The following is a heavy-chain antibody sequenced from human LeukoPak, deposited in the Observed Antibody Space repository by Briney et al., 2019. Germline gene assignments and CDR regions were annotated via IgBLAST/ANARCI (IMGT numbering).Heavy chain of an antibody. CDR1: GGSFSGYY. V-gene: IGHV4-34*01. CDR2: INHSGST. Sequence: SETLSLTCAVYGGSFSGYYWSWIRQPPGKGLEWIGEINHSGSTNYNPSLKSRVTISVDTSKNQFSLKLSSVTAADTAVYCCARQSMAAACPEGFDYWGQGTLVTVSS. D-gene: IGHD6-13*01. J-gene: IGHJ4*02. CDR3: ARQSMAAACPEGFDY.